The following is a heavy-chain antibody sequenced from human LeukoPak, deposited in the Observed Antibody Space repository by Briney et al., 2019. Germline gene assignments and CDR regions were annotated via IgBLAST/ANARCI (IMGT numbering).Heavy chain of an antibody. Sequence: GGSLILSCVASGFSVGNNYMNWVRQAPGKGLERVSVIYSGGSTYYADSVKGRFTISRDSSKNTLYLQIHSLRVEDTAVYYCARAIRDASVSLRFDYWGQGTLVTVSS. CDR1: GFSVGNNY. D-gene: IGHD5-24*01. V-gene: IGHV3-66*02. CDR3: ARAIRDASVSLRFDY. CDR2: IYSGGST. J-gene: IGHJ4*02.